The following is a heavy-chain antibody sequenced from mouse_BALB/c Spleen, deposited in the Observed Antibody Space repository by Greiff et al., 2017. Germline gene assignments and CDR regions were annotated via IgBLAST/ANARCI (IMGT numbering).Heavy chain of an antibody. CDR3: ASGRYDEGLAMDY. D-gene: IGHD2-14*01. J-gene: IGHJ4*01. CDR2: IYPGDGDT. CDR1: GYTFTSYW. V-gene: IGHV1-87*01. Sequence: QVQLQQSGAELARPGASVKLSCKASGYTFTSYWMQWVKQRPGQGLEWIGAIYPGDGDTRYTQKFKGQATLTADKSSSTAYMQLSSLASEDSAVYYCASGRYDEGLAMDYWGQGTSVTVSS.